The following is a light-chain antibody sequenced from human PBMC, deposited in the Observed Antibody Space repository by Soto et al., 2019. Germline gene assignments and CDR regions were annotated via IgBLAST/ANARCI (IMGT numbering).Light chain of an antibody. CDR1: SSDVGGYNY. V-gene: IGLV2-8*01. Sequence: QSVLTQPPSASGSPGQSVTISCTGTSSDVGGYNYVSWYQQHPGKAPKLMIYEVSKRPSGVPDRFSGSKSGNTASLTVSGLQPEDEADYYCSSYAGSNNPYVFGTGTKVTVL. CDR2: EVS. CDR3: SSYAGSNNPYV. J-gene: IGLJ1*01.